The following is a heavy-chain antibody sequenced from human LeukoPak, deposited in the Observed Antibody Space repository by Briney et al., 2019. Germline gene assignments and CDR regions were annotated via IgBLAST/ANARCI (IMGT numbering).Heavy chain of an antibody. CDR1: GFTFSSYS. CDR3: ARDSQSVPAAILSFDY. D-gene: IGHD2-2*01. Sequence: QSGGSLRLSCAASGFTFSSYSMNWVRQAPGKGLEWVAVISYDGSNKYYADSVKGRFTISRDNSKNTLYLQMNSLRAEDTAVYYCARDSQSVPAAILSFDYWGQGTLVTVSS. J-gene: IGHJ4*02. V-gene: IGHV3-30*03. CDR2: ISYDGSNK.